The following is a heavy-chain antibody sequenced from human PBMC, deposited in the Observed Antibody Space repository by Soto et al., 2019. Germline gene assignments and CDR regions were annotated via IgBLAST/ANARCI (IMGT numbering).Heavy chain of an antibody. CDR2: ISAYNGNT. D-gene: IGHD6-19*01. CDR1: GYTFTSYG. Sequence: GASVEVSCKASGYTFTSYGISWVRQAPGQGLEWMGWISAYNGNTNYAQKLQGRVTMTTDTSTSTAYMELRSLRSDDTAVYYCARDQEAVAVPGDAFDIWGQGTMVTVSS. V-gene: IGHV1-18*01. J-gene: IGHJ3*02. CDR3: ARDQEAVAVPGDAFDI.